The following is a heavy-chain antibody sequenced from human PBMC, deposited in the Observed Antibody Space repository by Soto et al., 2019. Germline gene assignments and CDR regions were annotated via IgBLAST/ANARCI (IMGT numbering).Heavy chain of an antibody. Sequence: PGGSLRLSCAASGFSVSSDYMSWVRQAPGKGLGWVSLIYSGGDTYYADSVKGRFTISRDISSNTIYLHMTSLRADDTAIYYCTRAGSDPGNFYISNYYDMDVWGRGTKYTVSS. J-gene: IGHJ6*02. CDR1: GFSVSSDY. D-gene: IGHD3-10*01. CDR2: IYSGGDT. CDR3: TRAGSDPGNFYISNYYDMDV. V-gene: IGHV3-53*01.